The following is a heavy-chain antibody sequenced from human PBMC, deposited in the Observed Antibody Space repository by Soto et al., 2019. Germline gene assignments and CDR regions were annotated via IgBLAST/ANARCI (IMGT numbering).Heavy chain of an antibody. V-gene: IGHV1-18*01. CDR1: GYTFTSYG. D-gene: IGHD3-22*01. CDR3: ANYSSGYYSPFDP. Sequence: ASVKVSCKASGYTFTSYGISWVRQAPGQGLEWMGWISAYNGNTNSAQKLQGRVTMTTDTSTSTAYMELRSLRSDDTAVYYCANYSSGYYSPFDPWGQGTLVAVSS. J-gene: IGHJ5*02. CDR2: ISAYNGNT.